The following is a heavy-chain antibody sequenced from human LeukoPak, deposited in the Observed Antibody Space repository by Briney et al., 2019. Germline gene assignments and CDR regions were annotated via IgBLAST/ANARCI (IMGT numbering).Heavy chain of an antibody. V-gene: IGHV4-59*08. D-gene: IGHD6-19*01. CDR2: IYYSGST. CDR3: ARQPIAVAGQYYFDY. CDR1: GGSISSYY. J-gene: IGHJ4*02. Sequence: SETLSLTCTVSGGSISSYYWSWIRQPPGKGLEWIGYIYYSGSTNYNPSLKSRVIISVDTSKNQFSLKLSSVTAADTAVYYCARQPIAVAGQYYFDYWGQGTLVTVSS.